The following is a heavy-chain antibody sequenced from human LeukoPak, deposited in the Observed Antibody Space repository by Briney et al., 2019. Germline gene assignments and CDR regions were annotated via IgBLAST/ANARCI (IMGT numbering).Heavy chain of an antibody. CDR2: ISGSGGST. D-gene: IGHD4-17*01. J-gene: IGHJ4*02. Sequence: PGGTLRLSCAASGFTFSSYGMSWVRQAPGKGLEWVSAISGSGGSTYYADSVKGRFTISRDNSKNTLYLQMNSLRVEDTAVYYCARDGGGDYLFPYQFDYWGQGTLVTVSS. CDR3: ARDGGGDYLFPYQFDY. CDR1: GFTFSSYG. V-gene: IGHV3-23*01.